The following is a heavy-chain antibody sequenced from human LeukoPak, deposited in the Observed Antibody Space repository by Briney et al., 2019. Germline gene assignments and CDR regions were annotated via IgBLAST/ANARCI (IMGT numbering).Heavy chain of an antibody. CDR1: GASIRNYY. CDR3: ATIKRGSIFGYFDF. V-gene: IGHV4-59*01. D-gene: IGHD5-18*01. CDR2: LFDSVNT. J-gene: IGHJ4*02. Sequence: PSETLSLTCTVSGASIRNYYWSWIRQPPGKGLEWIAYLFDSVNTKDNPSLQSRLTLSADTSKNQFSLWLSSVTAADTAVYYCATIKRGSIFGYFDFWGQGIKVTVSS.